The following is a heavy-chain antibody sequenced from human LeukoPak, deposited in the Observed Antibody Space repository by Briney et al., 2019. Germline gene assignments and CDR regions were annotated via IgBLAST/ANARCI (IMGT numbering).Heavy chain of an antibody. J-gene: IGHJ4*02. Sequence: ASETLSLTCTVSGGSISSSSYYWGWIRQPPGKGLEWIGSIYYSGSTYYNPSLKSRVTISVDTSKNQFSLKLSSVTAADTAVYYCAREYFGGSYHDYWGQGTLVTVSS. V-gene: IGHV4-39*07. CDR3: AREYFGGSYHDY. CDR2: IYYSGST. D-gene: IGHD1-26*01. CDR1: GGSISSSSYY.